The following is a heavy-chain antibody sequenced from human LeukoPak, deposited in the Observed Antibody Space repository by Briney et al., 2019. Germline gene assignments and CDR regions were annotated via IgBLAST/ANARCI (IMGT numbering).Heavy chain of an antibody. CDR2: VYPGDSDT. CDR3: ARFGEDSIGYYSFDY. J-gene: IGHJ4*02. D-gene: IGHD3-22*01. Sequence: GESLKISCKGSGYIFINFWIGWVRQMPGKGLEWMGIVYPGDSDTRYSPAFQGQVTFSADKSITTAYLQWSSLKASDTAIYYCARFGEDSIGYYSFDYWGQGSLVTVSS. V-gene: IGHV5-51*01. CDR1: GYIFINFW.